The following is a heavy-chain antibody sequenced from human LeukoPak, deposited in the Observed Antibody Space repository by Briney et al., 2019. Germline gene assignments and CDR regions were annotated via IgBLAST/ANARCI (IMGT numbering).Heavy chain of an antibody. V-gene: IGHV3-49*04. CDR3: TRSITLMVL. J-gene: IGHJ4*02. CDR1: AFTFGDYA. D-gene: IGHD3-22*01. Sequence: SLSLSCTASAFTFGDYAMTWVRPAQGKGLEWVGHIRSKTFGGTTEYAASVKGRFTISINNSKSIAYLQMNSLKTEDTAVYYCTRSITLMVLWGQGTLVTVSS. CDR2: IRSKTFGGTT.